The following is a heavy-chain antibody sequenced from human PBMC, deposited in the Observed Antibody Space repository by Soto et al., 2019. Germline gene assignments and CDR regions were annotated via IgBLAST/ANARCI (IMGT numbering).Heavy chain of an antibody. CDR1: GFTFTSSA. CDR2: IVVGSGNT. J-gene: IGHJ6*02. CDR3: AALGYCSSTSCYRVGAYYYYGMDV. Sequence: ASGFTFTSSAVQWVRQARGQRLEWIGWIVVGSGNTNYAQKFQERVTITRDMSTSTAYMELSSLRSEDTAVYYCAALGYCSSTSCYRVGAYYYYGMDVWGQGTTVTVSS. D-gene: IGHD2-2*01. V-gene: IGHV1-58*01.